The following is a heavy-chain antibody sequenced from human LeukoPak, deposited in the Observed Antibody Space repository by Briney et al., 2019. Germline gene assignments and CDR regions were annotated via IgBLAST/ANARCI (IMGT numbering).Heavy chain of an antibody. V-gene: IGHV3-9*01. D-gene: IGHD6-19*01. CDR3: ARGNRDSSGFYYYYGMDL. J-gene: IGHJ6*02. CDR1: GFTFADYA. CDR2: ISWDSKNI. Sequence: GGSLRLSCAASGFTFADYAMFWVRQAPGKGLEWVSGISWDSKNIGYAASVKGRFTISRDNAKNSLHLQLSSLRAEDTAFYYCARGNRDSSGFYYYYGMDLWGQGTTVTVSS.